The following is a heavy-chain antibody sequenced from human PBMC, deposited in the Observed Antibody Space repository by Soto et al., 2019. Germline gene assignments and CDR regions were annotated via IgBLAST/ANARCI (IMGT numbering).Heavy chain of an antibody. CDR1: GYTFTSYA. V-gene: IGHV1-3*01. Sequence: ASVKVSCKASGYTFTSYAMHWARQAPGQRLEWMGWINAGNGNTKYSQKFQGRVTITRDTSASTAYMELSSLRSEDTAVYYCARSGNDDFWSGYYSLDYYYYYYMDVWGKGTTVTVSS. CDR2: INAGNGNT. J-gene: IGHJ6*03. CDR3: ARSGNDDFWSGYYSLDYYYYYYMDV. D-gene: IGHD3-3*01.